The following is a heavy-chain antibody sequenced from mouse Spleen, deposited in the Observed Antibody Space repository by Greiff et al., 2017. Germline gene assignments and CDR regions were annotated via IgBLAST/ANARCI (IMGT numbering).Heavy chain of an antibody. D-gene: IGHD3-2*01. J-gene: IGHJ2*01. CDR2: IHPSDSDT. Sequence: QVQLQQPGAELVKPGASVKVSCKASGYTFTSYWMHWVKQRPGQGLEWIGRIHPSDSDTNYNQKFKGKATLTVDKSSSTAYMQLSSLTSEDSAVYYCATQTARATFDYWGQGTTLTVSS. CDR3: ATQTARATFDY. V-gene: IGHV1-74*01. CDR1: GYTFTSYW.